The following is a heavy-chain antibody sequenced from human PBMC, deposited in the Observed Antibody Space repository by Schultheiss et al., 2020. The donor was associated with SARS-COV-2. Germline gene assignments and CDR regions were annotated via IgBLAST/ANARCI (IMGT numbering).Heavy chain of an antibody. J-gene: IGHJ4*02. D-gene: IGHD4-17*01. CDR1: GFTFSSYK. CDR3: ARDSRKTVTTH. V-gene: IGHV3-21*05. CDR2: ISSSSSYI. Sequence: GESLKISCAASGFTFSSYKMTWVRQAPGKGLEWVSFISSSSSYIYYADSMKGRFTISRDNAKNTLYLQMNSLRAEDTAIYYCARDSRKTVTTHWGQGTLVTVSS.